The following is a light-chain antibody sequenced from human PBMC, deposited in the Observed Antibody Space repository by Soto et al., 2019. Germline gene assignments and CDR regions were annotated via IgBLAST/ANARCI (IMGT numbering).Light chain of an antibody. J-gene: IGKJ5*01. Sequence: EIVMTQSPATLSVSPGERVTLTCRASQSVSSNLAWYQQKPRQATSLLIYGASTRATGIPARFSGSGSGTEFTLTISSLQSEDFASYYCQQYNNWHPITFGQGTRLEI. CDR3: QQYNNWHPIT. CDR1: QSVSSN. CDR2: GAS. V-gene: IGKV3-15*01.